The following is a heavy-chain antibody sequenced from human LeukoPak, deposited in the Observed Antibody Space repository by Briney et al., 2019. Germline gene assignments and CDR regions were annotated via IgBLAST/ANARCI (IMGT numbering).Heavy chain of an antibody. CDR1: GFTFSTYG. J-gene: IGHJ6*02. CDR3: ARVWYGELKVDV. Sequence: PGTSLRLSCAASGFTFSTYGMHWVRQAPGKGLEWVSTIIGSGGTTYYADSVKGRFTISRDNSKNTLSLQMNSLRAEDTAVYYCARVWYGELKVDVWGQGTTVTVSS. V-gene: IGHV3-23*01. D-gene: IGHD3-10*01. CDR2: IIGSGGTT.